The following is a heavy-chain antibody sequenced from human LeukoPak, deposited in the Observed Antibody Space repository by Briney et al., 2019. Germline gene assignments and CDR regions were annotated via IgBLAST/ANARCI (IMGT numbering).Heavy chain of an antibody. D-gene: IGHD2-15*01. V-gene: IGHV5-51*01. CDR1: GYSFTSYW. J-gene: IGHJ4*02. CDR2: IYPGDSDT. Sequence: GEPLKISCKCSGYSFTSYWIGWVRPMPGKGLECMGIIYPGDSDTRYSPSFQGQVTISADKSISTAYLQWSSLKASDTAMYYCARLDQGVVAATPFLYWGQGTLVTVSS. CDR3: ARLDQGVVAATPFLY.